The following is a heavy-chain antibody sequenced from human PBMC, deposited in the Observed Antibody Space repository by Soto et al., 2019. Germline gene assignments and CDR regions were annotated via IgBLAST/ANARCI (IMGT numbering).Heavy chain of an antibody. CDR1: GGSISSYY. CDR3: ARNGMVRGVMYNWFDP. V-gene: IGHV4-59*01. J-gene: IGHJ5*02. CDR2: IYYSGST. Sequence: SETLSLTCTVSGGSISSYYWSWIRQPPGKGLEWIGYIYYSGSTNYNPSLKGRVTISVDTAKNQFSLKLSSVTAADTAVYYCARNGMVRGVMYNWFDPWGQGTLVTVSS. D-gene: IGHD3-10*01.